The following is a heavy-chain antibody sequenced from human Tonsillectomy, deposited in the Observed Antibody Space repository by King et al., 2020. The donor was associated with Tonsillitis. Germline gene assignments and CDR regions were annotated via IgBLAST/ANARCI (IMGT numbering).Heavy chain of an antibody. D-gene: IGHD3-22*01. CDR3: SRGGFYDSENWFDS. CDR2: IRSKAYGGTA. J-gene: IGHJ5*01. V-gene: IGHV3-49*03. Sequence: VQLVESGGGLVQPGRSLRLSCTASGFRFDDYGMSWFRQAPGKGLEWVSFIRSKAYGGTAEYAASVKGRFTISRDDSKSIAYLQMNSLKIDDTAVYFCSRGGFYDSENWFDSGGQGTLVTVSS. CDR1: GFRFDDYG.